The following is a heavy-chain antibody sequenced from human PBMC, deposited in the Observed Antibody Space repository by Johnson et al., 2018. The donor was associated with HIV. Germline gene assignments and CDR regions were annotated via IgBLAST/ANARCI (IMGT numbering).Heavy chain of an antibody. CDR3: ARQGSATGAFDI. CDR1: GFTFSSYD. Sequence: VQLVESGGGVVQPGRSLRLSCAASGFTFSSYDMHWVRQATGKGLEWVSAIGSAGDTYYPGSVKGRFTISRENAKNSLYLLMNSLRAGDTAVYYCARQGSATGAFDIWGQGTMVTVSS. V-gene: IGHV3-13*01. CDR2: IGSAGDT. D-gene: IGHD1-26*01. J-gene: IGHJ3*02.